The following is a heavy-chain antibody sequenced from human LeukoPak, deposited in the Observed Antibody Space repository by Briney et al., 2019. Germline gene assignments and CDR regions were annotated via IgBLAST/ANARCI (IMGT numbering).Heavy chain of an antibody. CDR1: GGSISSYY. CDR3: ARAFCSGGSCLLYYFDY. J-gene: IGHJ4*02. D-gene: IGHD2-15*01. CDR2: IYYSGST. Sequence: SETLSLTCTVSGGSISSYYWSWIRQPPGKGLEWIGYIYYSGSTNYNPSLKSRVTISVDTSKNQFSLKLSSVTAADTAVYYCARAFCSGGSCLLYYFDYWGQGILVTVSS. V-gene: IGHV4-59*01.